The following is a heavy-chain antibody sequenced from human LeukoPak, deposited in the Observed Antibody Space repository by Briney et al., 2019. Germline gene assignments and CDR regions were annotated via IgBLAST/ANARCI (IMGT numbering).Heavy chain of an antibody. V-gene: IGHV1-18*01. Sequence: ASAKVSCKASGYTFTSYGISWVRQAPGQGLEWMGWISAYNGNTNYAQRLQGRVTMTTDTSTSTAYMELRSLRSDDTAVYYCARESAVWGADYWGQGTLVTVSS. CDR2: ISAYNGNT. CDR3: ARESAVWGADY. CDR1: GYTFTSYG. J-gene: IGHJ4*02. D-gene: IGHD3-16*01.